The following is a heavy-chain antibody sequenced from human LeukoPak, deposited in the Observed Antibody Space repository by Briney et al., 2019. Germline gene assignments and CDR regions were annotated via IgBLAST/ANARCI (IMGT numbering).Heavy chain of an antibody. CDR2: SLYSGRT. V-gene: IGHV4-59*08. CDR3: ARRDWGSNFDS. CDR1: GGSISNYH. Sequence: SETLSLTCTVSGGSISNYHWSWIRQPPGKGLEYIGDSLYSGRTNYNPSLKSRVTISVDMSKIQFSLRLSPVTAADTAMYYCARRDWGSNFDSWGQGTLVTVSS. J-gene: IGHJ4*02. D-gene: IGHD7-27*01.